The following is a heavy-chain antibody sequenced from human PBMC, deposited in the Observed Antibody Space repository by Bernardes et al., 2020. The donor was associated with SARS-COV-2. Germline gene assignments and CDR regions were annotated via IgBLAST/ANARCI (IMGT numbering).Heavy chain of an antibody. J-gene: IGHJ6*02. D-gene: IGHD6-13*01. V-gene: IGHV1-24*01. CDR1: GYTLTELS. Sequence: ASEKVSCKVSGYTLTELSMHWVRQAPGKGLEWMGGFDPEDGETIYAQKFQGRVTMTEDTSTDTAYMELSSLGSEDTAVYYCATAIAAAGNADEYYYYYGMGVWGQGTTVTVSS. CDR2: FDPEDGET. CDR3: ATAIAAAGNADEYYYYYGMGV.